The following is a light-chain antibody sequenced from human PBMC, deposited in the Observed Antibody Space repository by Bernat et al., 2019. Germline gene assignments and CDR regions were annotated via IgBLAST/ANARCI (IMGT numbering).Light chain of an antibody. CDR2: DAS. CDR1: QSVGSN. Sequence: EIVLTQSPATLSLSPGERATLSCRPSQSVGSNLGWYQQKPGKAPRLLIYDASNRAAGIPARFSGSGSGADFTLTISRLEPDDFAVYYCQQRRSWPLTFGGGTKVEIK. CDR3: QQRRSWPLT. V-gene: IGKV3-11*01. J-gene: IGKJ4*01.